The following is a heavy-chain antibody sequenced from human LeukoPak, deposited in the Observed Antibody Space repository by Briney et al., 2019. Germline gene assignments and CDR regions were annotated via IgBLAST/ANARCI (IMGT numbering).Heavy chain of an antibody. J-gene: IGHJ4*02. CDR1: GYTFTGYY. CDR3: ARDGVAGTRYYFDY. CDR2: ISPNSGGT. Sequence: ASVKVSCKASGYTFTGYYMHWVRQAPGQGLEWMGWISPNSGGTNYAQKFQGRVTMTRDTSISTAYMELSRLRSDDTAVHYCARDGVAGTRYYFDYWGQGTLVTVSS. D-gene: IGHD6-19*01. V-gene: IGHV1-2*02.